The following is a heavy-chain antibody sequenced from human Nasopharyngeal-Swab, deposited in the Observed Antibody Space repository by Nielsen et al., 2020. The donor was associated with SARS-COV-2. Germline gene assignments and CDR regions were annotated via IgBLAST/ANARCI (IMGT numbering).Heavy chain of an antibody. CDR1: GFTYKYG. J-gene: IGHJ4*02. Sequence: GGSLRLSCVASGFTYKYGMNWVRQAPGKGLEWVSVIWYDGSKKFYAESVKGRFSISRDESKNTVYLQMSSLRVEDTAAYYCVSAGSIEYWGPGTLVTVSS. CDR2: IWYDGSKK. CDR3: VSAGSIEY. D-gene: IGHD3-10*01. V-gene: IGHV3-33*01.